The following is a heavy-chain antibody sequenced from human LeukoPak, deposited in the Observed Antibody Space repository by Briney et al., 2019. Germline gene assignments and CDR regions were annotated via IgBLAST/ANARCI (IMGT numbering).Heavy chain of an antibody. CDR3: ASPPRDSSGYYLSFGY. Sequence: GSSVKVSCKASGGTFSSYAISWVRQAPGQGLEWMGGIIPIFGTANYAQKFQGRVTITADESTSTAYMELSSLRSEDTAVYYCASPPRDSSGYYLSFGYWGQGTLVTVSS. V-gene: IGHV1-69*01. D-gene: IGHD3-22*01. CDR1: GGTFSSYA. CDR2: IIPIFGTA. J-gene: IGHJ4*02.